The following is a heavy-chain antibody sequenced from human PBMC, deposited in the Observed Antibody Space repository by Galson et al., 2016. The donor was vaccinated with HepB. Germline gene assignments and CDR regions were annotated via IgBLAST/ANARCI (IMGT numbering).Heavy chain of an antibody. D-gene: IGHD6-19*01. CDR2: IYPGDSET. V-gene: IGHV5-51*01. CDR1: GYRFTTYW. J-gene: IGHJ5*02. CDR3: GRIGYSSGHDH. Sequence: QSGAEVKKPGESLKISCQGSGYRFTTYWIGWVRQMPGIGLEWMGIIYPGDSETKYSPSFQGQVTISVDKSISTVYLQWSGLKASDTAMYYCGRIGYSSGHDHWGQGTLVTVSS.